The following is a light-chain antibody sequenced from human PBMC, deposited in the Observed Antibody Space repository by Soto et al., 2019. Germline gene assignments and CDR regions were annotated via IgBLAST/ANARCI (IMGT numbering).Light chain of an antibody. CDR1: QSVSSY. CDR2: VAS. Sequence: EIVLTQSPATLSLSPGERATLSCRASQSVSSYLAWYQQKPGQAPRLLIYVASNRATGIPARFSGSGSGTDFTLTISSLEPDDFAVYYCQQRSNWPPEYTFGQGTKLEIK. CDR3: QQRSNWPPEYT. V-gene: IGKV3-11*01. J-gene: IGKJ2*01.